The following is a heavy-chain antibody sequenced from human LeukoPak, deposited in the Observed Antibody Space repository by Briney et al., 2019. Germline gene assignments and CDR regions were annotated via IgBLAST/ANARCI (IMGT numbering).Heavy chain of an antibody. V-gene: IGHV4-34*01. CDR3: ARGCDDSVGFLADWLDP. CDR1: GGSFSGYY. D-gene: IGHD3-22*01. Sequence: KPSETLSLTCAVYGGSFSGYYWSWIRQPPGKGLEWIGEINHSGSTNYNPSLKSRVTISVDTSKNQFSLKLSSVTAADTAVYYCARGCDDSVGFLADWLDPWGQGALVTVSS. J-gene: IGHJ5*02. CDR2: INHSGST.